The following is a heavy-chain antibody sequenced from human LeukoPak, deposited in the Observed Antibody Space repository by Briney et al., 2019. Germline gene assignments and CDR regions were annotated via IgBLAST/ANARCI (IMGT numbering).Heavy chain of an antibody. CDR2: ISSSSSYI. CDR3: ARPKLDIVVVPAAARYYYYYGMDV. CDR1: GFTFSSYS. Sequence: GGSLRLSCAASGFTFSSYSMNWVRQAPGKGLEWVSSISSSSSYIYYADSVKGRFTISRDNAKNSLYLQMNSLRAEDTAVYYCARPKLDIVVVPAAARYYYYYGMDVWGQGTTVTVSS. V-gene: IGHV3-21*01. J-gene: IGHJ6*02. D-gene: IGHD2-2*03.